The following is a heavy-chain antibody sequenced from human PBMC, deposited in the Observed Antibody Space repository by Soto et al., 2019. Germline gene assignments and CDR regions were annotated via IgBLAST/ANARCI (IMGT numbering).Heavy chain of an antibody. CDR1: GFSISDYG. D-gene: IGHD1-26*01. J-gene: IGHJ6*02. CDR3: AKGAGDRLSLGMDV. Sequence: VGSLRLSCAASGFSISDYGMEWVRQAPGKGLEWVALISYDGSNTYYADSVKGRFTISRDNSKDTLFLQMTGLRREDTAVHYCAKGAGDRLSLGMDVWGQGTTVTVSS. CDR2: ISYDGSNT. V-gene: IGHV3-30*18.